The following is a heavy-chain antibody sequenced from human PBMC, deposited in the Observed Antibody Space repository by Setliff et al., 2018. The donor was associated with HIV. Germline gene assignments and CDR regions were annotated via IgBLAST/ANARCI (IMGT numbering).Heavy chain of an antibody. CDR2: IYTSGST. J-gene: IGHJ4*02. CDR3: GRENPGDY. Sequence: KPSETLSLTCTVSGGSISSGSYYWSWIRQPAGKGLEWIGRIYTSGSTNYNPSLKSRVTISVDTSKNQFSLKLSSVTAADTAVYYCGRENPGDYWGQGTLVTVSS. CDR1: GGSISSGSYY. D-gene: IGHD3-10*01. V-gene: IGHV4-61*02.